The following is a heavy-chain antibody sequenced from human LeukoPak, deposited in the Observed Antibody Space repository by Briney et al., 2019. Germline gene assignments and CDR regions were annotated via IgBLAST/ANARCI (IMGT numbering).Heavy chain of an antibody. CDR2: IIPIFGTT. CDR1: GGTFSSYA. Sequence: RASVKVSCKASGGTFSSYAISWVRQAPGQGLEWMGGIIPIFGTTNYAQKFQGRVTMTRDTSISTAYMELSRLRSDDTAVYYCARSPRIAAADYDYWGQGTLVTVSS. V-gene: IGHV1-69*05. CDR3: ARSPRIAAADYDY. J-gene: IGHJ4*02. D-gene: IGHD6-13*01.